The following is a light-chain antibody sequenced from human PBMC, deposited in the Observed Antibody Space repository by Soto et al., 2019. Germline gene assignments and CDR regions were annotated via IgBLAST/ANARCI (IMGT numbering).Light chain of an antibody. CDR2: AAS. Sequence: DIQMTQSPSSLSASVGDRVTITCRASQSIRSYLNWYQQKRGKAPKIXIYAASSLQSGVPSRFSGSGSGTDFTLTISSLQPEDFETYYCQQSYSTTDTFGGGTKVDIK. CDR1: QSIRSY. J-gene: IGKJ4*01. CDR3: QQSYSTTDT. V-gene: IGKV1-39*01.